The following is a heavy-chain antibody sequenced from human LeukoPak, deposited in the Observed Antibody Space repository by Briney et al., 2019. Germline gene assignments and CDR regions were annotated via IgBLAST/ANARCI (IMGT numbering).Heavy chain of an antibody. CDR1: GLTFISYW. D-gene: IGHD3-3*01. CDR2: IKQDGSEK. J-gene: IGHJ6*02. CDR3: AKVRNFRAPNYYYYGMDV. V-gene: IGHV3-7*01. Sequence: GGSLRLSCAASGLTFISYWMSWVRQAPGKGLEWVANIKQDGSEKYYVDSVKGRFTISRDNAKNSLYLQMNSLRAEDTAVYYCAKVRNFRAPNYYYYGMDVWGQGPTVTVSS.